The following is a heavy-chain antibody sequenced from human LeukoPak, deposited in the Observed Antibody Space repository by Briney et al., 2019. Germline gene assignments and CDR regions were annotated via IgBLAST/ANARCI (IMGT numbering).Heavy chain of an antibody. CDR2: INTNTGNP. CDR1: GYTFTSYA. V-gene: IGHV7-4-1*02. CDR3: ARGVAAAGTNYYYYMDV. Sequence: APVKVSCKASGYTFTSYAMNGVRQAPGEGLEWMEWINTNTGNPTYAQGFTGRFVFSLDTSVSTAYLQISSLKAEDTAVYYCARGVAAAGTNYYYYMDVWGKGTTVTVSS. D-gene: IGHD6-13*01. J-gene: IGHJ6*03.